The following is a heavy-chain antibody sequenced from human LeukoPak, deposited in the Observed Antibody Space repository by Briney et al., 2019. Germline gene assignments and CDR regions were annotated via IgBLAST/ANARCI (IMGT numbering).Heavy chain of an antibody. CDR3: ARCLGSSWYYFDY. V-gene: IGHV4-39*07. Sequence: SETLSLTCTVSGGSISSSSYYWGWIRQPPGKGLEWIGSIYYSGSTYYNPSLKSRVTISVDTSKNQFSLKLSSVTAADTAVYYCARCLGSSWYYFDYWGQGTLVTVSS. D-gene: IGHD6-13*01. CDR1: GGSISSSSYY. J-gene: IGHJ4*02. CDR2: IYYSGST.